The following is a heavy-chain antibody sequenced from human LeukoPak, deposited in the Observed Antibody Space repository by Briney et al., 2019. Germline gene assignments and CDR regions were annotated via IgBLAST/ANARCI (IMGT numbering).Heavy chain of an antibody. CDR3: ASIQLGIDY. Sequence: PSETLSLTCTVSGGSPSSDYWSWIRQSPGKGLEWVGYVYNSGDTGKNPSLKSRVTILLDTSKNQCSLKLTSVSAADTAVYYCASIQLGIDYWGQGNLVTVSS. V-gene: IGHV4-59*08. CDR1: GGSPSSDY. J-gene: IGHJ4*02. D-gene: IGHD7-27*01. CDR2: VYNSGDT.